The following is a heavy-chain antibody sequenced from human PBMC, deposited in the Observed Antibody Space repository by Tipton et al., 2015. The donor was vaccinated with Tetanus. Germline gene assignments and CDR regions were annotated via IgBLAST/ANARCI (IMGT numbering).Heavy chain of an antibody. V-gene: IGHV3-48*02. Sequence: SLRLSCAASGFTFSSYSMNWVRQAPGKGLEWVSYISSSSTIYYADSVKGRFTISRDNAKNSLYLQMNSLRDEDTAVNYCARSIPTYGTGSYAGNHGMDVWGQGTAVTVAS. CDR1: GFTFSSYS. CDR2: ISSSSTI. D-gene: IGHD3-10*01. CDR3: ARSIPTYGTGSYAGNHGMDV. J-gene: IGHJ6*02.